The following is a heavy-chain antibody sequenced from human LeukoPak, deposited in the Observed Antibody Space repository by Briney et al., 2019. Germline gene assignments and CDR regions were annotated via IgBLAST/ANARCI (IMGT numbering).Heavy chain of an antibody. J-gene: IGHJ4*02. D-gene: IGHD2-15*01. V-gene: IGHV4-59*08. CDR3: ASTGYCIGGSCYSNYFDH. Sequence: SETLSPTCTVSGVSITSFYWSWIRQPPGKGLEWIGYIYFSGSTNYNPSLKSRVTVSLDTTKNQVSLKLSSVSAADTAVYYCASTGYCIGGSCYSNYFDHWGQGTLVTVSS. CDR1: GVSITSFY. CDR2: IYFSGST.